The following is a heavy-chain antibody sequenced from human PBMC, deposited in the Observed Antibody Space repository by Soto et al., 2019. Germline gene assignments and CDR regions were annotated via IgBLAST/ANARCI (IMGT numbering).Heavy chain of an antibody. Sequence: RKISCKGSGYSFTSHWIAWVRQMPGKGLELMAIIYPGDSDIQYSPSFQGQVSVSADKSVSTAYLQWSSLEASDTAIYFCSRLGHYCSSPSCYTGYFYSGLDVWGQGTTVTVSS. D-gene: IGHD2-2*02. CDR3: SRLGHYCSSPSCYTGYFYSGLDV. J-gene: IGHJ6*02. V-gene: IGHV5-51*01. CDR2: IYPGDSDI. CDR1: GYSFTSHW.